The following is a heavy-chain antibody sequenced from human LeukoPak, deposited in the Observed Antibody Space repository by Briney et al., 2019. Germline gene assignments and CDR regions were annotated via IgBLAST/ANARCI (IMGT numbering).Heavy chain of an antibody. V-gene: IGHV3-21*04. J-gene: IGHJ4*02. CDR3: ARDQYLDC. CDR2: ISRGGNSI. CDR1: GFTFSSYS. Sequence: GGSLRLSCAASGFTFSSYSMNWVRQAPGKGLEWVSSISRGGNSIYYADSVRGRFTISRDNAKNSLYLQMNSLRAEDTALYYCARDQYLDCRGQGTLVTVSS.